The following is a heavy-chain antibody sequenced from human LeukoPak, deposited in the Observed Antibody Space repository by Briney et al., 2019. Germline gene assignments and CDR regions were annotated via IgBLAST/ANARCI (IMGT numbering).Heavy chain of an antibody. D-gene: IGHD3-10*01. CDR1: ALTFRRYS. Sequence: GGSLTLSCAVSALTFRRYSMSWVRQAPGGWMEWDSAISSSDGSTYYADSVKGRFTISRDNSKNTLYHQMNSLRAADTALYNCAKALWFGDLSLSDYWGQGTLVTVSS. J-gene: IGHJ4*02. CDR2: ISSSDGST. V-gene: IGHV3-23*01. CDR3: AKALWFGDLSLSDY.